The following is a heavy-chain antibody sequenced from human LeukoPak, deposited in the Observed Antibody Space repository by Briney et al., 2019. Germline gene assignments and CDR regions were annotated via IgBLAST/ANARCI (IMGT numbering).Heavy chain of an antibody. CDR2: ISWNSGTI. CDR1: GFTFDDYA. CDR3: AKDRSGSYFDAFDI. V-gene: IGHV3-9*01. D-gene: IGHD1-26*01. J-gene: IGHJ3*02. Sequence: GGSLRLSCAASGFTFDDYAIHGVRHAPGKGLEWVSGISWNSGTIVYADSVKGRFTISRDNAKNSLYLQMNSLRAEDTALYYCAKDRSGSYFDAFDIWGQGTMVTVSS.